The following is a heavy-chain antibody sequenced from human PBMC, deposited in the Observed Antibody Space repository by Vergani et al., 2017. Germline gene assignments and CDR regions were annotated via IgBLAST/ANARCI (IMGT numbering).Heavy chain of an antibody. V-gene: IGHV3-30-3*01. J-gene: IGHJ4*02. Sequence: QVQLAESGGGRVQPGRSLRLSCAASGFSFSSHAIHWVRQAPGKGLEWVAVISYDGSNKYYADSVKGRFTISRDNSKNTLYLQMNSLRAEDTAVYYCARDWGPWDIVVVGNYWGQGTLVTVSS. CDR2: ISYDGSNK. CDR3: ARDWGPWDIVVVGNY. CDR1: GFSFSSHA. D-gene: IGHD2-2*01.